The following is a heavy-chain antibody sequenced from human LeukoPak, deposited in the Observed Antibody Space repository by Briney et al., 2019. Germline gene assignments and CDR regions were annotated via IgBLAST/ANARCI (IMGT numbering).Heavy chain of an antibody. CDR2: IYYSGST. V-gene: IGHV4-59*01. CDR3: ARAFYDSSGYYLGDAFDI. J-gene: IGHJ3*02. D-gene: IGHD3-22*01. Sequence: SETLSLTCTVSGGSISSYYWSWIRQPPGKGLEWIGYIYYSGSTNYNPSLKSRVTISVDTSKNQFSLKLSSVTAADTAVYYCARAFYDSSGYYLGDAFDIWGQGTMVTVSS. CDR1: GGSISSYY.